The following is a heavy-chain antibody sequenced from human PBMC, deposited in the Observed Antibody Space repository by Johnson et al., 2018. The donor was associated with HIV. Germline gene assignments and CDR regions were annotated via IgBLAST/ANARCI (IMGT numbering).Heavy chain of an antibody. CDR3: ARQRGCDI. CDR2: INWNGGSR. CDR1: GFTFSSYG. J-gene: IGHJ3*02. V-gene: IGHV3-20*04. Sequence: VQLVESGGGVVQPGRSLRLSCAASGFTFSSYGMHWVRQAPGKGLEWVSGINWNGGSRGYADSVKGRFTISRDNAKNSLYLQMNSLRVEDTAVYYCARQRGCDIWGQGTMVTVSS.